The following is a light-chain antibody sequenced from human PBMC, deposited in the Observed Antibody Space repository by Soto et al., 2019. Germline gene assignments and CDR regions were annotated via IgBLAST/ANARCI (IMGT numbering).Light chain of an antibody. V-gene: IGLV2-23*02. CDR3: CSYARPTFYA. CDR2: EVN. CDR1: SSDVGSYNH. Sequence: QSALTQPASVSGSPGQSITISCTGPSSDVGSYNHVSWYQQHPGKAPKLMIYEVNERPSGVSNRFSGSKSGNTASLTISGLQAEDEADYYCCSYARPTFYAFATGTKLTVL. J-gene: IGLJ1*01.